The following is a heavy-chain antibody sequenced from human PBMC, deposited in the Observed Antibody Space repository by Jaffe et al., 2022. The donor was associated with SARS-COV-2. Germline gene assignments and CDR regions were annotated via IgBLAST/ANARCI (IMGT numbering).Heavy chain of an antibody. D-gene: IGHD5-12*01. CDR3: ARAITEYYFDY. J-gene: IGHJ4*02. V-gene: IGHV4-59*01. CDR1: GGSISSYY. Sequence: QVQLQESGPGLVKPSETLSLTCTVSGGSISSYYWSWIRQPPGKGLEWIGYIYYSGSTNYNPSLKSRVTISVDTSKNQFSLKLSSVTAADTAVYYCARAITEYYFDYWGQGTLVTVSS. CDR2: IYYSGST.